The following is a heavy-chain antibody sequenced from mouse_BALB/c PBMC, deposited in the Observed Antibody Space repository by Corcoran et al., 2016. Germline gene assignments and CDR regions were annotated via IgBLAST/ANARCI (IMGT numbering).Heavy chain of an antibody. Sequence: QVQLQQSGAELMKPGASVKISCKATGYTFSSYWIEWVKQRPGHGLEWIGEILPGSGSTDYNEKFKGKATFTADTSSNTAHMQLSSLTSEDSAVYYCAGSDTTARFAYWGQGTLVTVSA. CDR1: GYTFSSYW. V-gene: IGHV1-9*01. CDR3: AGSDTTARFAY. D-gene: IGHD1-2*01. CDR2: ILPGSGST. J-gene: IGHJ3*01.